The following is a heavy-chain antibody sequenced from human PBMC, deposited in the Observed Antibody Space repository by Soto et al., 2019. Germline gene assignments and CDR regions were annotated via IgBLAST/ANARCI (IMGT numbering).Heavy chain of an antibody. CDR3: ARQPTTGDTDLWFDP. CDR1: GGSISTSRSY. Sequence: QLQLLESGPGLVKASETLSLTCSVSGGSISTSRSYWAWIRQPPGKGLEWLANIFYSGSTFYNPSLASRVSVSVDTSKNEFSLKLRFVTAADTAVYYCARQPTTGDTDLWFDPWGQGTLVTVSS. CDR2: IFYSGST. D-gene: IGHD2-21*01. V-gene: IGHV4-39*01. J-gene: IGHJ5*02.